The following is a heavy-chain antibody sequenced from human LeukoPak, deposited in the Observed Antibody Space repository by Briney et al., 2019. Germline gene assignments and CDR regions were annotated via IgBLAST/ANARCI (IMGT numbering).Heavy chain of an antibody. J-gene: IGHJ5*02. CDR2: ISGSGGST. V-gene: IGHV3-23*01. CDR1: GFTFSSYA. Sequence: GGSLRLSCAASGFTFSSYAMSWVRQAPGKGLEWVSAISGSGGSTYYADSVKGRFTISRDNSKNTLYLQMNSLRAEDTAVYYCARVRYPPHIVVVPAELFDPWGQGTLVTVSS. D-gene: IGHD2-2*01. CDR3: ARVRYPPHIVVVPAELFDP.